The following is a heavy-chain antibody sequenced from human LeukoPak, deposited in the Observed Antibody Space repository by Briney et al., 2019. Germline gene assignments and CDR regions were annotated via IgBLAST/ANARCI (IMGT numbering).Heavy chain of an antibody. CDR1: GFGFSNFW. D-gene: IGHD3-10*01. Sequence: PGGSLRLSCAASGFGFSNFWMSWVRQAPGKGPEWVANIKDDGSLKNYVDSVEGRFTVSRDNAKNTLYLQMNSLRAEDTAVYYCARDRGTMVRGVMNYWGQGTLVTVSS. CDR2: IKDDGSLK. V-gene: IGHV3-7*01. J-gene: IGHJ4*02. CDR3: ARDRGTMVRGVMNY.